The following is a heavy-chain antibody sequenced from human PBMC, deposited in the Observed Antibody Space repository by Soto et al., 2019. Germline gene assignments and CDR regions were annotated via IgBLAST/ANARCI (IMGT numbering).Heavy chain of an antibody. CDR3: ARDPTMLRAFDI. Sequence: QVQLVQSGAEVKKPGASVKVSCKASGYTFTSYYMHWVRQAPGQGLEWMGIINPSGGSTSYARKFQGRVTMTRDTSTSTVYMELSSVRSEDTAVYYCARDPTMLRAFDIWGQGTMVTVSS. J-gene: IGHJ3*02. CDR1: GYTFTSYY. V-gene: IGHV1-46*01. D-gene: IGHD2-2*01. CDR2: INPSGGST.